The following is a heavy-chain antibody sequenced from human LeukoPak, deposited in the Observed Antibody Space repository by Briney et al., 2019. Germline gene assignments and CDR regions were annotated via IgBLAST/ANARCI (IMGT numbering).Heavy chain of an antibody. CDR1: GYTFTSYD. D-gene: IGHD2-2*01. V-gene: IGHV1-8*01. Sequence: ASVKVACKASGYTFTSYDINWVRQATGQGLKWMGWMNPNSGNTGYAQKFQGRVTMTRNTSISTAYMELSSLRSEDTAVYYCARGRSNCSSTSCYDGLDAFDIWGQGTMVTVSS. CDR3: ARGRSNCSSTSCYDGLDAFDI. CDR2: MNPNSGNT. J-gene: IGHJ3*02.